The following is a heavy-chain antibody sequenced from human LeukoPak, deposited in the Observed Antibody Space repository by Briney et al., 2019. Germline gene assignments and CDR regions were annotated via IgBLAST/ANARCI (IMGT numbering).Heavy chain of an antibody. D-gene: IGHD6-13*01. Sequence: SETLSLTCAVYGGSFSGYYWSWIRQPPGKGLEWIGEINHSGSTNYNPSLKSRVTISVDTSKNQFSLKLSSVTAADTAVYCCARGIVYSSSWSRGYNWFDPWGQGTLVTVSS. V-gene: IGHV4-34*01. CDR2: INHSGST. J-gene: IGHJ5*02. CDR1: GGSFSGYY. CDR3: ARGIVYSSSWSRGYNWFDP.